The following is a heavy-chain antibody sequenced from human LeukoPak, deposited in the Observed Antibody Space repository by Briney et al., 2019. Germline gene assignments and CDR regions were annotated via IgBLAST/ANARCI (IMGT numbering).Heavy chain of an antibody. J-gene: IGHJ4*02. D-gene: IGHD6-19*01. V-gene: IGHV3-30*04. CDR2: ISYDGSNK. CDR3: ARDRDSSGWFEPFDY. Sequence: PGRSLRLSCAASRYTFSCYALHWVRQAPGKGLEWVAVISYDGSNKYYADSVKGRFTISRDNSKNTLYLQMNSLRAEDTAVYYCARDRDSSGWFEPFDYWGQGSLVTVSS. CDR1: RYTFSCYA.